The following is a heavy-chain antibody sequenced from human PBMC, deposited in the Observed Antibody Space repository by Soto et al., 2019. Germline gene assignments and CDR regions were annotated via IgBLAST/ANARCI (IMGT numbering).Heavy chain of an antibody. CDR1: GFTFSSSW. CDR3: ARYIAAAGVRADYDY. V-gene: IGHV3-7*04. Sequence: EVQLVESGGGLVQPGGSLRLSCAVSGFTFSSSWMSWVRQAPGKGLERLANIKPDGSEKTYVDSVKGRFTISRDNAKNSLYLQMDSLRAEDTAVYYCARYIAAAGVRADYDYWGRGTLVTVSS. D-gene: IGHD6-13*01. CDR2: IKPDGSEK. J-gene: IGHJ4*02.